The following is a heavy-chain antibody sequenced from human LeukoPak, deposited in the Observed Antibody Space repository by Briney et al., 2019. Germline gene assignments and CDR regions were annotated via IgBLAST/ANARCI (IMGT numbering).Heavy chain of an antibody. CDR3: AKSGYYHDGSSHNLYYFDY. Sequence: GGSLRVTCAPSGYTFTGDDMSWARQAPGKGLEWVSAIGGSGGSTHYADSVKGRFSISRDNSKSTVYLQMNSLRAEDKAVYYCAKSGYYHDGSSHNLYYFDYWERRTLVTDSS. J-gene: IGHJ4*02. CDR1: GYTFTGDD. D-gene: IGHD3-22*01. V-gene: IGHV3-23*01. CDR2: IGGSGGST.